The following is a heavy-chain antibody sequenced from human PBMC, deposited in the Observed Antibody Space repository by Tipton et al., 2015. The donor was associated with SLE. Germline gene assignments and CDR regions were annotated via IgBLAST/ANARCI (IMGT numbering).Heavy chain of an antibody. Sequence: QLVQSGAEVKKPGASVKVSCKASGYTFTSYDINWVRQATGQGLEWMGWMNPNSGNTGYAQKFQGRVTMTRNTSISTAYMELSSLRSEDTAVYYCARSSRPTSFGVVSRGYMDFWGKGTTVSVSS. D-gene: IGHD3-3*01. CDR3: ARSSRPTSFGVVSRGYMDF. V-gene: IGHV1-8*01. CDR1: GYTFTSYD. CDR2: MNPNSGNT. J-gene: IGHJ6*03.